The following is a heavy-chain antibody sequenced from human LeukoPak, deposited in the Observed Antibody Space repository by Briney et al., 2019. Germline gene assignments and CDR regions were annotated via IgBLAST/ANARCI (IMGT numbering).Heavy chain of an antibody. CDR2: ISGSSSTI. D-gene: IGHD6-13*01. Sequence: PGGSLRLSCAASGFTFSPYSMNWVRQAPGKRLEWISYISGSSSTIYYADSVKGRFTISRDNAKNSLYLQMNTLRAEDTAVYYCARDRDQQPLDYWGQGTLVTVSS. J-gene: IGHJ4*02. CDR3: ARDRDQQPLDY. V-gene: IGHV3-48*01. CDR1: GFTFSPYS.